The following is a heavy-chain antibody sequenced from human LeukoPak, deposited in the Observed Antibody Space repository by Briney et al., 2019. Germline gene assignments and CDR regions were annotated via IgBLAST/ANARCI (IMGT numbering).Heavy chain of an antibody. CDR1: GFTFSDYY. J-gene: IGHJ6*04. Sequence: GGSLRLSCAASGFTFSDYYMNWIRQAPGKGLEWVANIKQDGSEKYYVDSVKGRFTISRDNAKNSLYLQMNSLRAEDTAVYSCARGHYGMDVWGKGTTVTVSS. CDR3: ARGHYGMDV. V-gene: IGHV3-7*01. CDR2: IKQDGSEK.